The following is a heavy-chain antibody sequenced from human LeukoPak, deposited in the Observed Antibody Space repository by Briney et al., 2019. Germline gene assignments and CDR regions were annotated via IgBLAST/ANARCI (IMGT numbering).Heavy chain of an antibody. V-gene: IGHV3-21*04. CDR1: GFTFSDYY. D-gene: IGHD3-3*02. CDR2: ISSSSSYI. Sequence: GGSLRLSCAASGFTFSDYYMNWVRQAPGKGLEWVSSISSSSSYIYYADSVKGRFTISRDNAKNSLYLQMNSLRAEDTALYYCAKDLSALLPGAHNYMDVWGKGTTVTISS. CDR3: AKDLSALLPGAHNYMDV. J-gene: IGHJ6*03.